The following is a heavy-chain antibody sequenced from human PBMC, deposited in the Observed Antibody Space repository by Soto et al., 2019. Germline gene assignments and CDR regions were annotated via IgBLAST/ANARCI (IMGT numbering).Heavy chain of an antibody. CDR1: EYTFTSYW. CDR3: ARLWSSSSREEYFYSGMDV. Sequence: GESLKISCKSSEYTFTSYWITWVRQMPGKGLEWMGRIDPSYSYTNYSPSSQGHVTISADKSISTAYLQWTGLKASDTAMYYCARLWSSSSREEYFYSGMDVWGQGTTVTVSS. V-gene: IGHV5-10-1*01. CDR2: IDPSYSYT. J-gene: IGHJ6*02. D-gene: IGHD6-6*01.